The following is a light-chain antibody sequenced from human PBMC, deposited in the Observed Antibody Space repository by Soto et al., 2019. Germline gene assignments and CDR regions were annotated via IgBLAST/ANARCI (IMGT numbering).Light chain of an antibody. CDR3: AAWDDSLNAYV. V-gene: IGLV1-36*01. CDR1: SSNIGNNA. CDR2: YDD. Sequence: QSVLTQPPSVSEAPRQRVTIPCSGSSSNIGNNAVNWYQQLPGQAPKIVIYYDDLLTSGVSDRFSGSKSGTSASLAISALQSDDEADYYCAAWDDSLNAYVFGPGTKVTVL. J-gene: IGLJ1*01.